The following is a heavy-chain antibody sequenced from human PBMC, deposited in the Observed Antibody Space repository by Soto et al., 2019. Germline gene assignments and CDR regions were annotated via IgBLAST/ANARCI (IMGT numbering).Heavy chain of an antibody. CDR3: ARGPTDYYDNSANYFLDY. D-gene: IGHD3-22*01. V-gene: IGHV1-18*01. Sequence: ASVNVSCKASLYTFITYGLSWVRQAPGKGLDWLGWISTYNGNTRYAERLQGRVTMTTDTTTNTAYMELRNLRSDDTAVYYCARGPTDYYDNSANYFLDYWGQGTLVTVSS. J-gene: IGHJ4*02. CDR1: LYTFITYG. CDR2: ISTYNGNT.